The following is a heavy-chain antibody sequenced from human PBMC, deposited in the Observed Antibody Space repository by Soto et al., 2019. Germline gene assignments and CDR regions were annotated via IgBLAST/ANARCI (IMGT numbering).Heavy chain of an antibody. CDR3: ARITVDTYMIYWSDP. CDR2: VYFSGST. J-gene: IGHJ5*02. CDR1: GDSVSSGDYY. V-gene: IGHV4-61*08. Sequence: QVQLQESGPGLVRPWETLSLTCSVSGDSVSSGDYYWSWIRQPPGKGLEWIGHVYFSGSTNYIPSLKSRLTLSVDKAKNQFSLKLNSVTAADTAVYYCARITVDTYMIYWSDPWGQGTQVTVSS. D-gene: IGHD3-16*01.